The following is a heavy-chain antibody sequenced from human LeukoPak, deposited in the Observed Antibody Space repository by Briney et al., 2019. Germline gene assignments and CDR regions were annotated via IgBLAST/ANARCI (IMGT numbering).Heavy chain of an antibody. CDR1: GFTFRNYA. CDR2: ISGNGDKI. Sequence: GGSLRLSCAASGFTFRNYAMAWVRQAPGKGLEWVSGISGNGDKIYYADSVKGRFTISRDNAKNSLYLQMNSLRAEDTALYYCARDLYYDSSGPYDYWGQGTLVTVSS. D-gene: IGHD3-22*01. CDR3: ARDLYYDSSGPYDY. V-gene: IGHV3-23*01. J-gene: IGHJ4*02.